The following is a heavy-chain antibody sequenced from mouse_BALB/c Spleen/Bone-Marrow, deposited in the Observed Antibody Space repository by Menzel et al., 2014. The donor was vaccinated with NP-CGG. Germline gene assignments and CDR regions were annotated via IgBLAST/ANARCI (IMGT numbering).Heavy chain of an antibody. CDR3: TRSNGNWFAY. V-gene: IGHV1S81*02. CDR1: GYTFTSYY. Sequence: VQLVESGAELVKPGASVKLSCKASGYTFTSYYMYWVKQRPGQGLEWIGEINPSNGGTNFNEKFKNKATLTVDKSSSTACMQLSSLILEDSAVYYCTRSNGNWFAYWGQGTLVTVSA. J-gene: IGHJ3*01. D-gene: IGHD2-1*01. CDR2: INPSNGGT.